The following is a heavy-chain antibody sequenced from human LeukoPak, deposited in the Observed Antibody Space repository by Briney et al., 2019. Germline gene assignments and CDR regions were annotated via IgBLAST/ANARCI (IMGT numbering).Heavy chain of an antibody. Sequence: GGSLRLSCAASGFTFSSYWMHWVRQAPGKGLVWVSRIYSDGSSTSYADSVKGRFTISRDNAKNTLYLQMNTLRVEDTAVYYCTRDLMDYDVSTGLHHYYMDVWGQGTTVTVSS. CDR2: IYSDGSST. CDR1: GFTFSSYW. D-gene: IGHD3-9*01. CDR3: TRDLMDYDVSTGLHHYYMDV. J-gene: IGHJ6*02. V-gene: IGHV3-74*01.